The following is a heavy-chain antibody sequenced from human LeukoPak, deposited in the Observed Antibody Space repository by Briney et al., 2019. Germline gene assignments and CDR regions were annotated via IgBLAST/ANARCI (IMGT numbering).Heavy chain of an antibody. CDR2: IYYSGST. J-gene: IGHJ3*02. CDR3: ARPYSSNWYGAFDI. Sequence: SETLSLTXTVSGGSISSYYWSWIRQPPGKGLEWIGYIYYSGSTNYNPSLKSRVTISVDTSKNQFSLKLSSVTAADTAVYYCARPYSSNWYGAFDIWGQGTMVTVSS. D-gene: IGHD6-13*01. V-gene: IGHV4-59*01. CDR1: GGSISSYY.